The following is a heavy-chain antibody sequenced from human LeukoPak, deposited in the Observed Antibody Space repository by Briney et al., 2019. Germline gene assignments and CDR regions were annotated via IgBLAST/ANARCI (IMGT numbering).Heavy chain of an antibody. D-gene: IGHD2-21*02. Sequence: PGRSLRLSCAASGFTFSSYAMHWVRQAPGKGLEWVAVISYDGSNKYYADSVKGRFTISRDNSKNTLYLQMNSLRAEDTAVYYCAKESHNCYYYHMDAWGKGTTVTVSS. CDR1: GFTFSSYA. V-gene: IGHV3-30-3*01. J-gene: IGHJ6*03. CDR3: AKESHNCYYYHMDA. CDR2: ISYDGSNK.